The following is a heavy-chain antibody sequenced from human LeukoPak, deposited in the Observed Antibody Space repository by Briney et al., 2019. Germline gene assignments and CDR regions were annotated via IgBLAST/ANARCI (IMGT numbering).Heavy chain of an antibody. Sequence: GGSLRLSCAASGFSFSDYAMSWVRQAPGKGLEWVSAISGSGGSTYYADSVKGRFTISRDNSKSTLYLQMNSLRAEDTAVYYCAKVPRIAAREKYYFDYWGQGTLVTVSS. D-gene: IGHD6-6*01. CDR3: AKVPRIAAREKYYFDY. V-gene: IGHV3-23*01. J-gene: IGHJ4*02. CDR1: GFSFSDYA. CDR2: ISGSGGST.